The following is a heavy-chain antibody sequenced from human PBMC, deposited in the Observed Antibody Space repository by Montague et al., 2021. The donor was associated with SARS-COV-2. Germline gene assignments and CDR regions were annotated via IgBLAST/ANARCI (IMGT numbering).Heavy chain of an antibody. V-gene: IGHV3-66*01. Sequence: SLRLSCAASGFTVNSNYMSWVRQAPGKGLEWVSVIYSGGSTYYADSVQSRFTISRDNSKNTLYLQMNSLRAEDTAAYYCARDPALYYYYMDVWGKGTTVTVSS. CDR3: ARDPALYYYYMDV. CDR2: IYSGGST. J-gene: IGHJ6*03. CDR1: GFTVNSNY.